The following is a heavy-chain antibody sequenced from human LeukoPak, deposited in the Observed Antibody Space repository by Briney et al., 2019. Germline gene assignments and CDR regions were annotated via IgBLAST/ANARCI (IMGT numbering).Heavy chain of an antibody. J-gene: IGHJ4*02. D-gene: IGHD3-22*01. CDR3: ARDQAGYYDSSGYDY. V-gene: IGHV1-8*01. Sequence: GASVKVSCKASGYTFTSYDINWARQATGQGLEWMGWMNPNSGNTGYAQKFQGRVTMTRNTSISTVYMELSSLRSEDTAVYYCARDQAGYYDSSGYDYWGQGTLVTVSS. CDR2: MNPNSGNT. CDR1: GYTFTSYD.